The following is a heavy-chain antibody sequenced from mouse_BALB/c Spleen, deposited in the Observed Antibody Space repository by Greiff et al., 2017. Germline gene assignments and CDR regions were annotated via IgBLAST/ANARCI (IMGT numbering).Heavy chain of an antibody. CDR1: GFSLTGYG. D-gene: IGHD1-1*01. J-gene: IGHJ4*01. V-gene: IGHV2-6-7*01. CDR2: IWGDGST. CDR3: ARDREGYGSRLYYAMDY. Sequence: VKLVESGPGLVAPSQSLSITCTVSGFSLTGYGVNWVRQPPGKGLEWLGMIWGDGSTDYNSALKSRLSISKDNSKSQVFLKMNSLQTDDTARYYCARDREGYGSRLYYAMDYWGQGTSVTVSS.